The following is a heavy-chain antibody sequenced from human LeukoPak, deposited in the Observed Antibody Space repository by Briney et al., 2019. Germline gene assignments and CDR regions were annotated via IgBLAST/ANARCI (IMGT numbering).Heavy chain of an antibody. CDR3: ARELGSGYQPYFDY. V-gene: IGHV4-4*07. CDR1: GGSISSYY. D-gene: IGHD3-22*01. J-gene: IGHJ4*02. CDR2: IYTSGST. Sequence: PSETLSLTCTVSGGSISSYYWSWLRQPPGKGLEWIGRIYTSGSTNYNPSLKSRVTMSVDTSKNQFSLKLSSVTAADTAVYYCARELGSGYQPYFDYWGQGTLVTVSS.